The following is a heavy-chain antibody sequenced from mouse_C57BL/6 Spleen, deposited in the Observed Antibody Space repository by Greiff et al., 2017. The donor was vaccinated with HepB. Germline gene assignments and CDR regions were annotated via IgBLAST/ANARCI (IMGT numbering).Heavy chain of an antibody. CDR2: IYPGDGDT. D-gene: IGHD6-1*01. Sequence: QLQPSGAELVKPGASVKISCKASGYAFSSYWMNWVKQRPGKGLEWFGQIYPGDGDTNYNGKFKGKATLTADKCSSTAYMQLSSLTSEDSAVYYCARREKSLYFDYWGQGTTLTVSS. CDR1: GYAFSSYW. J-gene: IGHJ2*01. V-gene: IGHV1-80*01. CDR3: ARREKSLYFDY.